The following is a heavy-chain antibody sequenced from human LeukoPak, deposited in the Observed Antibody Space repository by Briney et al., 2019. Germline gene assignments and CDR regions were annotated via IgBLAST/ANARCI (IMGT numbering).Heavy chain of an antibody. CDR2: INPNSGGT. CDR3: ARAGKKYCGGDCFFDY. CDR1: GYTFTGYY. J-gene: IGHJ4*02. D-gene: IGHD2-21*02. V-gene: IGHV1-2*02. Sequence: ASVKVSCKASGYTFTGYYMHWVRQAPGQGLEWMGWINPNSGGTNYAQKFQGRVTMTRNTSISTAYMELSSLRSEDTAVYYCARAGKKYCGGDCFFDYWGQGTLVTVSS.